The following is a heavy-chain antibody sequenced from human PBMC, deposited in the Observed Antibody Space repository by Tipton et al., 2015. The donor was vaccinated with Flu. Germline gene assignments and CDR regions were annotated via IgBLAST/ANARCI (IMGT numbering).Heavy chain of an antibody. D-gene: IGHD3-16*02. CDR3: TRCRWGAIVTGDAFDI. J-gene: IGHJ3*02. CDR2: IRSKAYGGTK. CDR1: GFTFGDYA. V-gene: IGHV3-49*04. Sequence: SLRLSCTASGFTFGDYAMSWDRQAPGKGLEWVGFIRSKAYGGTKEYAASVKGRFTISRDDSKSIADLQMNSLKTEDTAVYFCTRCRWGAIVTGDAFDIWGQGIMVTVSS.